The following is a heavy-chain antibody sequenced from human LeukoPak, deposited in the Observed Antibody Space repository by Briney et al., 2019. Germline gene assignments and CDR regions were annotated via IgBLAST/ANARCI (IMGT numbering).Heavy chain of an antibody. J-gene: IGHJ4*02. Sequence: GASVKVSCKASGYTFTDYAMNWVRQAPGQGLEWMGWINTNTGNPTYAQASTGRFVFSLDTSVNTAYLHIISLKTEDTAVYYCARVPRRSGWKNRFDYWGQGTLVTVSS. D-gene: IGHD6-19*01. CDR2: INTNTGNP. V-gene: IGHV7-4-1*02. CDR3: ARVPRRSGWKNRFDY. CDR1: GYTFTDYA.